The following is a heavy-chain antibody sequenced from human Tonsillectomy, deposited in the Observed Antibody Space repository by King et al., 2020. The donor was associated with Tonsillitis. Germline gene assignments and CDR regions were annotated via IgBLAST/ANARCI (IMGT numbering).Heavy chain of an antibody. Sequence: QLVQSGAEVKKPGSSVKVSCKASGGTFSSFAISWVRPAPGQGLEWMGRIIPILGIANYAQKFQGRVTITADKSTSTAYMELSSLRSDDTAVYYCARGGFGVAGSAAFDIWGQGTMVTVSS. CDR2: IIPILGIA. J-gene: IGHJ3*02. V-gene: IGHV1-69*09. CDR1: GGTFSSFA. CDR3: ARGGFGVAGSAAFDI. D-gene: IGHD6-19*01.